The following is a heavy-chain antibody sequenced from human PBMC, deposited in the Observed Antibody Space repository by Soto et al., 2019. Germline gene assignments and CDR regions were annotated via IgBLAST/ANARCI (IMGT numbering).Heavy chain of an antibody. V-gene: IGHV1-18*04. CDR2: ISAYNGNT. CDR3: ARFSGGSYNTYYFYYGMDV. J-gene: IGHJ6*02. D-gene: IGHD2-15*01. CDR1: GSTFTSYG. Sequence: ASVQVSCQASGSTFTSYGISWVRQAPGQGLDWMGWISAYNGNTKYAQDLQGRVTMTTDTSTSTAYMELRSLRSDDTAMYYCARFSGGSYNTYYFYYGMDVWGRGTTVTVSS.